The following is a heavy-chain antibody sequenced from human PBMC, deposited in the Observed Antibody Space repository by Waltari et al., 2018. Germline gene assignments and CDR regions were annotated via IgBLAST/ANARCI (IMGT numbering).Heavy chain of an antibody. D-gene: IGHD3-10*01. CDR1: GGSISSSSYY. Sequence: QLQLQESGPGLVKPSETLSLTYTVSGGSISSSSYYWGWIRQPPGKGMEWIGRIYYSGGTYYNPSLKSRVTISVDTSKNQFSLQLSSVTAADTALYYCARHRGYGSGSYEGMDVGGQGTTVTVAS. CDR3: ARHRGYGSGSYEGMDV. CDR2: IYYSGGT. V-gene: IGHV4-39*01. J-gene: IGHJ6*02.